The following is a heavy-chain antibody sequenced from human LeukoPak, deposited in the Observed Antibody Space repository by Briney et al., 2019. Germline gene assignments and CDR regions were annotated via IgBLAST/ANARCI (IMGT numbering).Heavy chain of an antibody. CDR2: INHGGST. J-gene: IGHJ5*02. CDR1: GGSFSGYY. D-gene: IGHD3-10*01. Sequence: PSETLSLTCAVYGGSFSGYYWSWIRQPPGQGLEWIVEINHGGSTNYNPSLKSRVTISVDTSKNQFSLKLSSVTAADTAVYYCARVGYYYGSGSYSVDPWGQGTLVTVSS. CDR3: ARVGYYYGSGSYSVDP. V-gene: IGHV4-34*01.